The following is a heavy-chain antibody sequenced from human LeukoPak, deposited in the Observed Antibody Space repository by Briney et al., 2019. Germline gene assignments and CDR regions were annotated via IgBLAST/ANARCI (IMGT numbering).Heavy chain of an antibody. CDR2: IYYSGST. V-gene: IGHV4-39*07. D-gene: IGHD1-1*01. Sequence: SETLSLTCTVSGGSISSSNYYWGWIRQPPGKGLEWIGSIYYSGSTNYNPSLKSRVTISVDTSKNQFSLKLSSVTAADTAVYYCARARRWNAAVEGWWFDPWGQGTLVTVSS. J-gene: IGHJ5*02. CDR3: ARARRWNAAVEGWWFDP. CDR1: GGSISSSNYY.